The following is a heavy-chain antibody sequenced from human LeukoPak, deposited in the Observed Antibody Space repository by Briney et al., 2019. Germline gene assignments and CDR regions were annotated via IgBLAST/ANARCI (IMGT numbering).Heavy chain of an antibody. Sequence: LPGGSLRLSCAASGFTLSSYSMNWVRQAPGKGLEWVSYISSSSSTIYYADSVKGRFTISRDNAKNSLYLQMNSLRAEDTAVYYCARSYGSGRPWGYYFDYWGRGTLVTVSS. D-gene: IGHD3-10*01. CDR3: ARSYGSGRPWGYYFDY. V-gene: IGHV3-48*04. J-gene: IGHJ4*02. CDR1: GFTLSSYS. CDR2: ISSSSSTI.